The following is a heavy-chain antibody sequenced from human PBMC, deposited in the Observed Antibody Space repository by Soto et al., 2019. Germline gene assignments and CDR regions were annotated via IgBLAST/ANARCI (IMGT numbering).Heavy chain of an antibody. CDR2: TYYRSKWYN. D-gene: IGHD4-17*01. Sequence: SQTLSLTCAISGDSVSSNSAAWNWIRQSPSRGLEWLGRTYYRSKWYNDYAVSVKSRITINPDTSRNRFSLKLNSVTPEDTAVYYCARASTTVTTFDYWGQGTLVTVSS. CDR1: GDSVSSNSAA. V-gene: IGHV6-1*01. J-gene: IGHJ4*02. CDR3: ARASTTVTTFDY.